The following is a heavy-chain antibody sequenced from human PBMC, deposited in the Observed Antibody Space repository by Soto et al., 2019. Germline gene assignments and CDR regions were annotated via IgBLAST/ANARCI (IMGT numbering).Heavy chain of an antibody. V-gene: IGHV3-30*18. Sequence: GGSLRLSCAASGFTFSSYGMHWVRQAPGKGLEWVAVISYDGSNKYYADSVKGRFTISRDNSKNTLYLQMNSLRAEDTAVYYCAKQTPANSWLFYYYYGMDVWGQGTTVTVSS. D-gene: IGHD6-13*01. CDR1: GFTFSSYG. CDR2: ISYDGSNK. CDR3: AKQTPANSWLFYYYYGMDV. J-gene: IGHJ6*02.